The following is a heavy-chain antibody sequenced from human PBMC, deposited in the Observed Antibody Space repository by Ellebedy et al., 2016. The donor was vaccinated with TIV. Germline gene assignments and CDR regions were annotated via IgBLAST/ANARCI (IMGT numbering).Heavy chain of an antibody. CDR3: ARTVAGPYEAFEI. CDR1: GYSFTDYY. CDR2: MNPSGGNT. J-gene: IGHJ3*02. Sequence: AASVKVSCKASGYSFTDYYMHSVRQPPGQGLEWRGIMNPSGGNTIYAEKVQGRVTMTRDTSTTTIDMELSRLTSEDTAVYYCARTVAGPYEAFEIWGQGTMVTVSS. D-gene: IGHD6-19*01. V-gene: IGHV1-46*01.